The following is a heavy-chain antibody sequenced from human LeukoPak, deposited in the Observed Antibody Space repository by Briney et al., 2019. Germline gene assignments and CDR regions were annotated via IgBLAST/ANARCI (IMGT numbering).Heavy chain of an antibody. Sequence: SETLSLTCTVSGGSISSYYWTWIRQPPGKGLEWIGRIYTTGGTNYNPPLNSRVTMSVDTSKTQFSLKLSSVTAADTAVYYCARQMAVASKAGIDNWGQGTLVTVSS. CDR2: IYTTGGT. J-gene: IGHJ4*02. V-gene: IGHV4-4*07. CDR1: GGSISSYY. D-gene: IGHD6-19*01. CDR3: ARQMAVASKAGIDN.